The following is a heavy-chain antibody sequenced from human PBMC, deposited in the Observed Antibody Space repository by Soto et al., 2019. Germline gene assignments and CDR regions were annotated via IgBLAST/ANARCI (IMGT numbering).Heavy chain of an antibody. J-gene: IGHJ3*02. Sequence: SVKVSCAASGGTFSSYAIVWVRQAPGQGLEWMGGIIPIFGTANYAQKFQGRVTITADESTSTAYMELSSLRSEDTAVYYCARAVIIIEARSRGAFDIWGQGTMVTVSS. CDR2: IIPIFGTA. CDR1: GGTFSSYA. CDR3: ARAVIIIEARSRGAFDI. D-gene: IGHD6-6*01. V-gene: IGHV1-69*01.